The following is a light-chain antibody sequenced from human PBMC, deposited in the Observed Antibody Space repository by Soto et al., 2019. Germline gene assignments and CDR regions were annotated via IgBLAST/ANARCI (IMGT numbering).Light chain of an antibody. Sequence: DIQMTQSPSTLSASVGDRVTITCRASQSISNWLAWYQQKPGKAPKLLIYDASSLERGVPSRFSGSGSGTQFTLTISSLQPDDFATYYCQQYHRASITFGQGTRLEIK. CDR2: DAS. CDR3: QQYHRASIT. J-gene: IGKJ5*01. V-gene: IGKV1-5*01. CDR1: QSISNW.